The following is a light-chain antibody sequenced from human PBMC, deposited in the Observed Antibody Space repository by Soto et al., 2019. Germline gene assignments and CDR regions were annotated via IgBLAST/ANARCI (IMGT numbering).Light chain of an antibody. J-gene: IGKJ2*01. V-gene: IGKV3-20*01. CDR1: RSDRNTY. Sequence: EIVLTQSPGTLSLSPGERATLSCRTSRSDRNTYLAWYQQKPGQAPRLLIYGASSRATGIPDRFSGSGSGPDFTLTISRLEPEDFAVYYCQQYGASPPVYAFGQGTKLEIK. CDR2: GAS. CDR3: QQYGASPPVYA.